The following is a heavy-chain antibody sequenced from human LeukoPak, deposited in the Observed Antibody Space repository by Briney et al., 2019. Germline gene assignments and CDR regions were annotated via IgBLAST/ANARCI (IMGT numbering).Heavy chain of an antibody. CDR1: GFTFSSYA. J-gene: IGHJ6*02. CDR3: ARADEVYYYYYGMDV. Sequence: GRSLRLSCAASGFTFSSYAMHWVRQAPGKGLERVAVISYDGSNKYYADSVKGRFTISRDNSKNTLYLQMNSLRAEDTAVYYCARADEVYYYYYGMDVWGQGTTVTVSS. D-gene: IGHD5-24*01. CDR2: ISYDGSNK. V-gene: IGHV3-30-3*01.